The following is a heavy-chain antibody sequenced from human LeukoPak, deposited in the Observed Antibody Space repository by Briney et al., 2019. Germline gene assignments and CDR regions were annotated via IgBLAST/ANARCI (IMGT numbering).Heavy chain of an antibody. CDR2: ISSSSSYI. D-gene: IGHD3-22*01. CDR1: GFTFSSYS. CDR3: ARDRDSSGYYPSYYYYYGMDV. V-gene: IGHV3-21*01. J-gene: IGHJ6*02. Sequence: GGSLRLSCAASGFTFSSYSMNWVRQAPGKGLEWVSSISSSSSYIYYADSVKGRFTISRDNAKNSLYLQMNSLRAEDTAVYYCARDRDSSGYYPSYYYYYGMDVWGQGTTVTVSS.